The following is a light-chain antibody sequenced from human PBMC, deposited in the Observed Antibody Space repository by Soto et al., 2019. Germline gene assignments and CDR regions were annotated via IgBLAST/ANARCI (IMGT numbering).Light chain of an antibody. CDR3: CSYAGNNTLV. Sequence: QSVLTQPASVSGSRGQSITISCTGTSSNVGRYNFVSWYRQYPCRGPELIIYEVSQRPSTFFNRFSASKSGNTASLTVSDLQSDDEADYYCCSYAGNNTLVFGGGTQLTVL. V-gene: IGLV2-23*02. CDR2: EVS. J-gene: IGLJ3*02. CDR1: SSNVGRYNF.